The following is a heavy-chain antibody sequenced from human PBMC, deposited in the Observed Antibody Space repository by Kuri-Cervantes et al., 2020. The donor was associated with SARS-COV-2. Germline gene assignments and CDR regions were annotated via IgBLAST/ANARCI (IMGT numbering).Heavy chain of an antibody. V-gene: IGHV3-7*01. J-gene: IGHJ3*02. CDR1: GFTFSSYW. D-gene: IGHD3-3*01. CDR2: IKQDGSEK. CDR3: ARDYKVGYTIFGVVISGGAFDI. Sequence: GGSLRLSCAASGFTFSSYWMSWVRQAPGKGLEWVANIKQDGSEKYYVDSVKGRFTISRDNSKNTLYLQMNSLRAEDTAVYYCARDYKVGYTIFGVVISGGAFDIWGQGTMVTVSS.